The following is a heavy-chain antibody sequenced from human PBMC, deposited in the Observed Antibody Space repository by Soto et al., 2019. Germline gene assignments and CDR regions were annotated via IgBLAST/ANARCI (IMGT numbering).Heavy chain of an antibody. D-gene: IGHD1-7*01. CDR3: ARDPYNWNYGYYSYYGMDV. J-gene: IGHJ6*02. CDR1: GDSVSSNSAA. Sequence: SQTLSLPCAISGDSVSSNSAAWNWIRQSPSRGLEWLGRTYYRSKWYNDYAVSVKSRITINPDTSKNQFSLQLNSVTPEDTAVYYCARDPYNWNYGYYSYYGMDVWGQGTMVTVSS. CDR2: TYYRSKWYN. V-gene: IGHV6-1*01.